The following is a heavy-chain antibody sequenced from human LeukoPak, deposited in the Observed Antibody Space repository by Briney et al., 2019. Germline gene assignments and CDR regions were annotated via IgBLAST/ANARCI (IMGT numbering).Heavy chain of an antibody. CDR1: GGSISSYY. CDR3: ASTYYYDSSGFDY. D-gene: IGHD3-22*01. V-gene: IGHV4-59*01. J-gene: IGHJ4*02. Sequence: SETLSLTCTVSGGSISSYYWSWIRQPPGKGLEWIGYIYYSGSTNYNPSLKSRVTTSVDTSKNQFSLKLSSVAAADTAVYYCASTYYYDSSGFDYWGQGTLVTVSS. CDR2: IYYSGST.